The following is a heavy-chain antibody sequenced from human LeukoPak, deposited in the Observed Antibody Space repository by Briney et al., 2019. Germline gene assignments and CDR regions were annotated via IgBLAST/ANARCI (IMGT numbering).Heavy chain of an antibody. CDR2: MSGSGGTT. CDR1: GFTFSSTA. V-gene: IGHV3-23*01. CDR3: VRDGYCSSTTCYSWFDY. D-gene: IGHD2-2*03. J-gene: IGHJ5*01. Sequence: GGSLRLSCAASGFTFSSTAMSWVRQAPGKGLEWVSVMSGSGGTTYYADSVKGRFTISRDNSKNTLYLEINSLRDEDTAVYYCVRDGYCSSTTCYSWFDYWGQGVLVTVSS.